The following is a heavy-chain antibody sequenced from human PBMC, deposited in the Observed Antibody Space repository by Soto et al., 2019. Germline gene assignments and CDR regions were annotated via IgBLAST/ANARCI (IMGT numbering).Heavy chain of an antibody. CDR3: ARSNCSSTSCYSSGRLDY. CDR1: GGTFSSYA. J-gene: IGHJ4*02. Sequence: SVKVSCKASGGTFSSYAISWSRQSPGQGLEWMGGIIPIFGTANYAQKFQGRVTITADKSTSTAYMELSSLRSEDTAVYYCARSNCSSTSCYSSGRLDYWGQGTLVTVSS. V-gene: IGHV1-69*06. CDR2: IIPIFGTA. D-gene: IGHD2-2*02.